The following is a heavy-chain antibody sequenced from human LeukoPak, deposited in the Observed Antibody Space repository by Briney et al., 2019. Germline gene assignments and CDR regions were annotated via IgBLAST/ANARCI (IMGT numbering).Heavy chain of an antibody. CDR3: ARDGYCSGSSCYSTTDY. D-gene: IGHD2-15*01. J-gene: IGHJ4*02. CDR2: ISSSSGTI. Sequence: GGSLRLSCAASGFAFSSYSMNWVRQVPGKGLEWVSYISSSSGTIYYADSVKGRFTISRDNAKNSLYLQMNSLRAEDTAVYYCARDGYCSGSSCYSTTDYWGQGTLVTVSS. CDR1: GFAFSSYS. V-gene: IGHV3-48*04.